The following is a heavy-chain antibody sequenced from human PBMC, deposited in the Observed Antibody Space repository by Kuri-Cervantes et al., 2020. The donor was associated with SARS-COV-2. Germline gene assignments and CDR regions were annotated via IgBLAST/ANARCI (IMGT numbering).Heavy chain of an antibody. CDR1: GFTFSNAW. J-gene: IGHJ4*02. D-gene: IGHD3-3*01. Sequence: GESLKISCAASGFTFSNAWMSWVRQAPGKGLEWVGRIKSNTDGGTTDYAAPVKGRFTISRDDSKNTLYLQMNSLKTEDTAVYYCTTEPLDYYDFWSGYPDYWGQGTLVTVSS. CDR3: TTEPLDYYDFWSGYPDY. CDR2: IKSNTDGGTT. V-gene: IGHV3-15*01.